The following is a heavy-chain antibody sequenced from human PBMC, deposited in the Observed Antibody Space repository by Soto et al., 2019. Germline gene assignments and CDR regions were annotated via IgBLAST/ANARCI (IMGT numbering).Heavy chain of an antibody. Sequence: EVQLVESGGGLVQPGGSRRLSCAASGFTFSTYSMNWVRQAPGKGLEWVSYISSSSSTIYYADSVKGRFTISRDNAKNSLYLQMNSLRAEDTAVYYCARHPVQLERRGQKQKFDYWGQGTLVNVSS. D-gene: IGHD1-1*01. CDR2: ISSSSSTI. CDR3: ARHPVQLERRGQKQKFDY. J-gene: IGHJ4*02. CDR1: GFTFSTYS. V-gene: IGHV3-48*01.